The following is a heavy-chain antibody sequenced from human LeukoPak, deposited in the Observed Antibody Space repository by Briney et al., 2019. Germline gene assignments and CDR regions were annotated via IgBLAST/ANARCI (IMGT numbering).Heavy chain of an antibody. D-gene: IGHD5-24*01. CDR3: ARLLRDGYNWNYFDY. J-gene: IGHJ4*02. CDR1: GGSISSSSYY. V-gene: IGHV4-39*07. Sequence: PSETLSLTCTVSGGSISSSSYYWGWIRQPPGKGLEWIGSIYYSGSTYYNPSLKSRVTISVDTSKNQFSLKLSSVTAADTAVYYCARLLRDGYNWNYFDYWGQGTLVTVSS. CDR2: IYYSGST.